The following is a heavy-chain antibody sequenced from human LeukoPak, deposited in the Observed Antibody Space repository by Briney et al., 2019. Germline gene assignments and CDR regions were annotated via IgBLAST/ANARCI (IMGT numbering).Heavy chain of an antibody. Sequence: SETLSLTCTVSGGSISSYYWSWIRQPPGKGLEWIGYIYYSGSTNYNPSLKSRVTISVDTSKNQFSLKLSSVTAADTAVYYCATRGYSYALDAFDIWGQGTMLTVSS. V-gene: IGHV4-59*01. J-gene: IGHJ3*02. CDR2: IYYSGST. CDR3: ATRGYSYALDAFDI. CDR1: GGSISSYY. D-gene: IGHD5-18*01.